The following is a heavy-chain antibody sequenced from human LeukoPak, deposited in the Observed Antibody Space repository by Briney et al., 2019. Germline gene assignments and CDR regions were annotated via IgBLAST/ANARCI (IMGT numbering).Heavy chain of an antibody. J-gene: IGHJ4*02. CDR3: ARVGIAAAGFSYFDY. CDR2: ISAYNGNT. V-gene: IGHV1-18*01. CDR1: GYTFTSYG. Sequence: ASVKVSCKASGYTFTSYGISWVRQAPGQGLEWMGWISAYNGNTNYAQKLQGRVTMTSDTSTSTAYMELRSLRSDDTAVYYCARVGIAAAGFSYFDYWGQGTLVTVSS. D-gene: IGHD6-13*01.